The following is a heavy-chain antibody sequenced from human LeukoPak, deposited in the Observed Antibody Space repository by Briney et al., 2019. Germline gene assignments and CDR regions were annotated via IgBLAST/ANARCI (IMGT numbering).Heavy chain of an antibody. CDR3: ARDRYYYGSGSYYPLDY. Sequence: GGSLRLSCAASGFTFGNHGMNWVRQAPGKGLEWVSSISSSSSYIYYADSVKGRFTISRDNAKNSLYLQMNSLRAEDTAVYYCARDRYYYGSGSYYPLDYWGQGTLVTVSS. CDR1: GFTFGNHG. J-gene: IGHJ4*02. D-gene: IGHD3-10*01. V-gene: IGHV3-21*01. CDR2: ISSSSSYI.